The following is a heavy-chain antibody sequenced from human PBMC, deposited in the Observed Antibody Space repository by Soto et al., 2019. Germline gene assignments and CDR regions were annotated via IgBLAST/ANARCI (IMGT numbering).Heavy chain of an antibody. V-gene: IGHV4-4*07. CDR2: IYTSGST. CDR1: GGSISSYY. Sequence: ETLSLTCTVSGGSISSYYWSWIRQPAGKGLEWIGRIYTSGSTNYNPSLKSRVTMSLDTSKNQFSLKLTSVTAADTALYYCARGNCSSPNCYSFSGYYGMDVWGQGTTVTVS. CDR3: ARGNCSSPNCYSFSGYYGMDV. D-gene: IGHD2-2*01. J-gene: IGHJ6*02.